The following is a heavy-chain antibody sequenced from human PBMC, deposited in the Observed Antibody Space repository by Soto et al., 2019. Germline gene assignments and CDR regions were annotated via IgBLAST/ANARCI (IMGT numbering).Heavy chain of an antibody. V-gene: IGHV1-8*01. J-gene: IGHJ4*02. Sequence: GASVKVSCKASGYTFASYDMNWVRQATGQGLEWIGWMNPNSGNTGYAQKLQGRVTMTRNTSISTAYMELSSLRSEDTAVYYCARGPSRLLWFGELLSFGYWGQGTLLTVSS. CDR2: MNPNSGNT. CDR3: ARGPSRLLWFGELLSFGY. D-gene: IGHD3-10*01. CDR1: GYTFASYD.